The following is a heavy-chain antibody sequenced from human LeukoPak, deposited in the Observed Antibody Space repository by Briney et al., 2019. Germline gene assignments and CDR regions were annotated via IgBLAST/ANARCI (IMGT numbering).Heavy chain of an antibody. CDR2: INPNSGGT. Sequence: ASVKVSCKVSGYTLTELSMHWARQAPGQGLEWMGWINPNSGGTNYAQKFQGWVTMTRDTSISTAYMELSRLRSDDTAVYYCARDRSGMVIWGSYYFDYWGQGTLVTVSS. V-gene: IGHV1-2*04. CDR1: GYTLTELS. D-gene: IGHD2-21*01. CDR3: ARDRSGMVIWGSYYFDY. J-gene: IGHJ4*02.